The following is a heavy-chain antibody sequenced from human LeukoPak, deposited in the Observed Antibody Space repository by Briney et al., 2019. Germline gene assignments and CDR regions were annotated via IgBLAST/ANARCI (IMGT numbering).Heavy chain of an antibody. Sequence: GASVKVSCKTSGFTFTSYYMHWVRQAPGQGLEWMGIINPSGSSTSCAQKFQDRVTMTRDTSTGTVYMELSSLRSEDTAVYYCARDNSYSDSSWWFDPWGQGTLVTVSS. D-gene: IGHD6-6*01. CDR3: ARDNSYSDSSWWFDP. V-gene: IGHV1-46*01. CDR2: INPSGSST. CDR1: GFTFTSYY. J-gene: IGHJ5*02.